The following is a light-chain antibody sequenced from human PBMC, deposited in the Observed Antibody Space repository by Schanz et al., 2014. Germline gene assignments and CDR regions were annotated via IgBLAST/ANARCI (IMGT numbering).Light chain of an antibody. Sequence: QSALTQPPSASGSPGQSITISCTGTSSDVGGYNYVSWYQQHPGKAPKLMIYDVSNRPSGVSNRFSGSKSGNTASLTISGLQAEDEADYYCCSYAGSFTWVFGGRTKLTVL. V-gene: IGLV2-14*01. CDR3: CSYAGSFTWV. CDR2: DVS. J-gene: IGLJ3*02. CDR1: SSDVGGYNY.